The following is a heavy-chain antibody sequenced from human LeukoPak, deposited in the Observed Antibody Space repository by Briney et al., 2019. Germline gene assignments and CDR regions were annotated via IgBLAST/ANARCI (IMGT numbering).Heavy chain of an antibody. D-gene: IGHD7-27*01. CDR1: RFTFSNYS. CDR3: ARKLGIDS. V-gene: IGHV3-48*01. Sequence: PGGSLRLSCAASRFTFSNYSMNWVRQAPGKGLEWISYISSSSSTIYYADSVKGRFIISRDNAKNSLYLQMNSLRVEDTAVYYCARKLGIDSWGQGTLVTVSS. CDR2: ISSSSSTI. J-gene: IGHJ4*02.